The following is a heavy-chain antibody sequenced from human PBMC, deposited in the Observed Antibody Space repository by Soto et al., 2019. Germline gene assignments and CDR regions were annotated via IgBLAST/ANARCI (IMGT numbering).Heavy chain of an antibody. J-gene: IGHJ4*02. CDR2: LIPIFGTA. CDR1: GGTFSSYA. Sequence: QVQLVQSGAEVKKPGSSMKVSCKASGGTFSSYAISWVRQAPGQGLEWMGGLIPIFGTANYAQKFQGRVTINADESTSTAYMELSSLRSEDTAMYYCARGGLAVAGISDYYFDYWGQGTLVTVSS. D-gene: IGHD6-19*01. V-gene: IGHV1-69*12. CDR3: ARGGLAVAGISDYYFDY.